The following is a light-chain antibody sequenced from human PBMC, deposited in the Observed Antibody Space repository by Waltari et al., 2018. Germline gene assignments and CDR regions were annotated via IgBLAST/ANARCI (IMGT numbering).Light chain of an antibody. V-gene: IGLV1-44*01. CDR3: AVWDDSLGGV. Sequence: QSVLTQPPSVSGTPGQRVTISCSGSNSNIGGNSVNWYQQVPGTAPKLLIYNDNQGPSGVPDRFSASKSGTSASRAITGLQSEDEADYYCAVWDDSLGGVFGGGTKLTVL. CDR1: NSNIGGNS. CDR2: NDN. J-gene: IGLJ3*02.